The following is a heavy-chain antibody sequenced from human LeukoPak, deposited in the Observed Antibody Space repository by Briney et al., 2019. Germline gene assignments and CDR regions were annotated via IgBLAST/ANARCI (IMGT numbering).Heavy chain of an antibody. CDR1: GGSFSGYY. J-gene: IGHJ5*02. D-gene: IGHD4-23*01. CDR3: AKNDYGGNLPSIP. Sequence: MTSETLSLTCAVYGGSFSGYYWSWIRQPPGKGLEWIGELTRSGSTNYNPSLRSRVTISVDTSKNQFSLRLTSVTAADTAVYYCAKNDYGGNLPSIPWGQGTLVTVSS. V-gene: IGHV4-34*01. CDR2: LTRSGST.